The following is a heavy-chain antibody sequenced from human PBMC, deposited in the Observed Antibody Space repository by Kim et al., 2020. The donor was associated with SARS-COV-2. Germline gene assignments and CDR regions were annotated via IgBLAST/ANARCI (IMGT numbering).Heavy chain of an antibody. CDR1: GFTFSSFP. CDR3: VKGGLRSAFDF. Sequence: GGSLRLSCAASGFTFSSFPMSWVRQAPEKGLEFVSSISPTSDVTSYADSVRGRFTISRDNSEATLYLQMNSLRGDDTAIYYCVKGGLRSAFDFRGQGTLVTVSS. D-gene: IGHD5-12*01. V-gene: IGHV3-23*01. CDR2: ISPTSDVT. J-gene: IGHJ4*02.